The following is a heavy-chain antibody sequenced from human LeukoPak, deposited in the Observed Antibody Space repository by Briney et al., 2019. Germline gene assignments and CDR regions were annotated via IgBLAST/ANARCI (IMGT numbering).Heavy chain of an antibody. J-gene: IGHJ5*02. V-gene: IGHV4-34*01. CDR1: GGSFSGYY. D-gene: IGHD5-12*01. CDR2: INHSGST. CDR3: ARGGRLRGLT. Sequence: SETLSLTCAVYGGSFSGYYWSWVRQPPGQGLEWIGEINHSGSTNYNPSLKSRVTISVDTSKKQFSLKLSSVTAADMAVYYCARGGRLRGLTWGEGTLVTVSS.